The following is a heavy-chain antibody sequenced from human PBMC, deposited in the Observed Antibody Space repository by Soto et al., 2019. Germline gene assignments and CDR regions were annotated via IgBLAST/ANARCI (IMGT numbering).Heavy chain of an antibody. CDR2: ISYDGTNK. D-gene: IGHD4-4*01. V-gene: IGHV3-30*18. J-gene: IGHJ6*03. Sequence: LRLSCAASGFTFSTYGMHWVRQAPGKGLEWVAVISYDGTNKYYADSVKGRFTISRDNSKNTLYLQMNSLRAEDTAVYYCAKDDSNNYYYMDVWGKGTTVTVSS. CDR1: GFTFSTYG. CDR3: AKDDSNNYYYMDV.